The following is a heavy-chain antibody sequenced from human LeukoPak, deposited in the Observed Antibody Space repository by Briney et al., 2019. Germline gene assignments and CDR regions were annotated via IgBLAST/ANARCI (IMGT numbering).Heavy chain of an antibody. CDR2: ISGSGGSA. CDR3: AKEEWSHSSYYYGMDV. J-gene: IGHJ6*02. Sequence: PGGSLRLSCAASGFTFSSYAMSWVRQAPGKGLEWVSAISGSGGSAYYADSVKGRFTISRDNSKNTLYLQTNSLRAEDTAVYYCAKEEWSHSSYYYGMDVWGQGTTVTVSS. CDR1: GFTFSSYA. D-gene: IGHD3-3*01. V-gene: IGHV3-23*01.